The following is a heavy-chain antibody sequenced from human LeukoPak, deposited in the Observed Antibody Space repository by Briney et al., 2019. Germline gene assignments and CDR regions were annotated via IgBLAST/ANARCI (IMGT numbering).Heavy chain of an antibody. V-gene: IGHV3-30-3*01. CDR2: ISYDGSNK. CDR3: ARGGIWPDDWLVTNYYHDY. D-gene: IGHD3-10*01. CDR1: GFTFSSYA. J-gene: IGHJ4*02. Sequence: QAGGSLRLSCAASGFTFSSYAMHWVRQAPGKGLEWVAVISYDGSNKYYADSVKGRFTISRDNSKNTLYLQMNSLRAEDTAVYYCARGGIWPDDWLVTNYYHDYWGQGTLVTVSS.